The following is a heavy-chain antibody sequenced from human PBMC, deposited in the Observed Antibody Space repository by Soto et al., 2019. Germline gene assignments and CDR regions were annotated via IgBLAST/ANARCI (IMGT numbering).Heavy chain of an antibody. Sequence: QVQLVQSGAEVKKPGASVKVSCKASGYTFTGYYMHWVRQAPGQGLEWMGWINPNSGGTNYAQKFQGRVTMTRDTSISTAYMELSRLRSDDTAVYYCARRGVAVAGKRTYYYYDGMDVWGQGTTVTVSS. V-gene: IGHV1-2*02. CDR1: GYTFTGYY. CDR2: INPNSGGT. J-gene: IGHJ6*02. CDR3: ARRGVAVAGKRTYYYYDGMDV. D-gene: IGHD6-19*01.